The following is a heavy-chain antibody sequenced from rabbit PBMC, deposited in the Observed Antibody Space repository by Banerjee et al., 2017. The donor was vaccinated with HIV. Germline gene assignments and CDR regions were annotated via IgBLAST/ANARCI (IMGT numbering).Heavy chain of an antibody. D-gene: IGHD4-2*01. J-gene: IGHJ6*01. V-gene: IGHV1S7*01. CDR3: VREGSTWGPDF. Sequence: QLKETGGGLVQPGGSLTLSCKASGFSLSSYNMCWVRQAPGKGLEWIGIIDRIFGASYYASWVNGRFTISSDNAQNTLYLQLNSLTAADTATYFCVREGSTWGPDFWGPGTLVTVS. CDR1: GFSLSSYN. CDR2: IDRIFGAS.